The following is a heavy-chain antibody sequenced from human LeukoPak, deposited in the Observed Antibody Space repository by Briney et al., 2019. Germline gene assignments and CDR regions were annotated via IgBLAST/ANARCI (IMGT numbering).Heavy chain of an antibody. CDR1: GGSISTYY. D-gene: IGHD3-10*01. V-gene: IGHV4-59*01. CDR2: IYSRGST. CDR3: GRDQEHPHGRVIGH. J-gene: IGHJ4*02. Sequence: SETLSLTCTVSGGSISTYYWSWIRQPQGKGLEWIGHIYSRGSTNYNPSLGDRVTISVDTSKNQFSLMLNSVTAADTAIYYCGRDQEHPHGRVIGHWGQGTLVTVSS.